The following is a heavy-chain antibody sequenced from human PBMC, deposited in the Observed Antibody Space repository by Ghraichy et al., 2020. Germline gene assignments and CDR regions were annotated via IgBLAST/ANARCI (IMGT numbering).Heavy chain of an antibody. D-gene: IGHD2-15*01. J-gene: IGHJ6*03. Sequence: GGSLRLSCAASGFTFDDYAMHWVRQAPGKGLEWVSLISGDGGSTYYADSVKGRFTISRDNSKNSLYLQMNSLRTEDTALYYCAKGPFVVAATPYYYYYMDVWGKGTTVTVSS. CDR3: AKGPFVVAATPYYYYYMDV. V-gene: IGHV3-43*02. CDR2: ISGDGGST. CDR1: GFTFDDYA.